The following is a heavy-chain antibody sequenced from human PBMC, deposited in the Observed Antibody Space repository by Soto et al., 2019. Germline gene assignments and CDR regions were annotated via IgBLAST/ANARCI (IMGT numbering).Heavy chain of an antibody. V-gene: IGHV3-23*01. CDR1: GFTFSVSE. D-gene: IGHD6-13*01. CDR2: ISSGGCT. Sequence: GGSLRLSCAASGFTFSVSEMNWVRHAPGNGLEWVAYISSGGCTYYADSVKGRFTVSRDNSKNTVYLQMNSLRAEETAVYYCAKLTAAWGQGTLVTVSS. CDR3: AKLTAA. J-gene: IGHJ4*02.